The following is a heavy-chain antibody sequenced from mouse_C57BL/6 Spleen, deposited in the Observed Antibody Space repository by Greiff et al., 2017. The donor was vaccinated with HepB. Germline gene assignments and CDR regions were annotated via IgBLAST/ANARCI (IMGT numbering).Heavy chain of an antibody. CDR2: INPNNGGT. CDR1: GYTFTDYN. CDR3: ARLRDYYGSSYGWYFDV. D-gene: IGHD1-1*01. V-gene: IGHV1-18*01. J-gene: IGHJ1*03. Sequence: EVMLVESGPELVKPGASVKIPCKASGYTFTDYNMDWVKQSHGKSLEWIGDINPNNGGTIYNQKFKGKATLTVDKSSSTAYMELRSLTSEDTAVYYCARLRDYYGSSYGWYFDVWGTGTTVTVSS.